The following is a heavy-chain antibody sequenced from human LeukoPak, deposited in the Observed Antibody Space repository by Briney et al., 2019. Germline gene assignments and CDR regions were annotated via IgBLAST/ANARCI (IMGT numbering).Heavy chain of an antibody. J-gene: IGHJ6*03. CDR3: AKSDTYYFYMDV. CDR1: GFTFDDYA. D-gene: IGHD3-9*01. CDR2: ITWNSGNI. V-gene: IGHV3-9*03. Sequence: PGGSLRLSCTASGFTFDDYAMRWVRHAPGKGLEWVSSITWNSGNIAYADSVKGRFTVSRDNAKNSLYLQMNSLRVEDMALYYCAKSDTYYFYMDVWGKGTTVTVSS.